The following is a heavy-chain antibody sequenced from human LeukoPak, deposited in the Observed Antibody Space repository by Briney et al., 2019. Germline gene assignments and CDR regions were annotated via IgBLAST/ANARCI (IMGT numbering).Heavy chain of an antibody. V-gene: IGHV3-66*01. CDR2: LYSGGST. CDR3: AKRVAAAGPYFDY. Sequence: GGSLRLSCAVSGFSVRNNYMSWVRQAPGKGLELVSVLYSGGSTYYADSVRGRFTISRDNSRNTLYLQMSSLRDEDTAVYYCAKRVAAAGPYFDYWGQGTLVTVSS. CDR1: GFSVRNNY. D-gene: IGHD6-13*01. J-gene: IGHJ4*02.